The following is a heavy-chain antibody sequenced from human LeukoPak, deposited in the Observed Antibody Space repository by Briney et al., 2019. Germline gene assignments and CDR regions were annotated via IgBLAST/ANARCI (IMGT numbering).Heavy chain of an antibody. V-gene: IGHV1-46*01. J-gene: IGHJ6*03. CDR1: GYTFTSYY. Sequence: GASLKVSCKASGYTFTSYYMHWGGQAPGQGLECRGKINPSGGSTSQAQKFQGRVTMTRDMSTSTVYMELSSLRSEDTAVYYCARDIYYDSSGSYYYYMDVWGKGTTVTVSS. D-gene: IGHD3-22*01. CDR3: ARDIYYDSSGSYYYYMDV. CDR2: INPSGGST.